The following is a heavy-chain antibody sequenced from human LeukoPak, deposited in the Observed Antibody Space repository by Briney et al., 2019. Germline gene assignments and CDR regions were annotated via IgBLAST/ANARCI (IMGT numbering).Heavy chain of an antibody. J-gene: IGHJ4*02. D-gene: IGHD6-13*01. V-gene: IGHV4-39*07. CDR1: GGSISSSNYY. Sequence: PSETLSLTCTVSGGSISSSNYYWGWIRQPPGKGLEWIGSIYYSGSTYYNPSLKSRVTISVDKSKNQFSLKLSSVTAADTAVYYCASHIAAAAAIDYWGQGTLVTVSS. CDR3: ASHIAAAAAIDY. CDR2: IYYSGST.